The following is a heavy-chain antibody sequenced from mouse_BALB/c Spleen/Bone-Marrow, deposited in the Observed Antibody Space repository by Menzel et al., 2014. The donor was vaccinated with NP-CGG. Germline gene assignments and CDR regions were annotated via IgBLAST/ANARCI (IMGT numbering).Heavy chain of an antibody. Sequence: VKLVESGPGLVAPSQSLSITCTVSGFSLTNYGVHWVRQPPGKGLEWLGVIWAGGSTNYNSALMSRLSISKDNSKNQVFLKMNSLQTDDTAMYYCARRGDGYCLDYWGQGTTLTVSS. CDR2: IWAGGST. CDR3: ARRGDGYCLDY. CDR1: GFSLTNYG. V-gene: IGHV2-9*02. D-gene: IGHD2-3*01. J-gene: IGHJ2*01.